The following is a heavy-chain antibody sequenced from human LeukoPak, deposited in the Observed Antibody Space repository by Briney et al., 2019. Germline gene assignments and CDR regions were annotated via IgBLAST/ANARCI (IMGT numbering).Heavy chain of an antibody. CDR1: GVSFSGYY. D-gene: IGHD5-12*01. CDR2: INHSGST. CDR3: ARGPRRGYSGYGPSPFDY. V-gene: IGHV4-34*01. J-gene: IGHJ4*02. Sequence: PSETLSLTCAVYGVSFSGYYWSWIRQPPGKGLEWIGEINHSGSTNYNPSLKSRVTISVDTSKNQFSLKLSSVTAADTAVYYCARGPRRGYSGYGPSPFDYWGQGTLVTVSS.